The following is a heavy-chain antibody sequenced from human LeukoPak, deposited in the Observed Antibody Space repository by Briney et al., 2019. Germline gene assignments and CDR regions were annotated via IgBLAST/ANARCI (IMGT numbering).Heavy chain of an antibody. D-gene: IGHD2-2*01. Sequence: GASVKVSCKASGGTFSSYAISWVRQAPGQGLEWMGGIIPIFGTANYAQKFQGRVTITADESTSTAYMELSSLRSEDTAVYYCARDRCSSTSCFLFDYSRQGTLVTVSS. CDR2: IIPIFGTA. V-gene: IGHV1-69*13. CDR1: GGTFSSYA. J-gene: IGHJ4*02. CDR3: ARDRCSSTSCFLFDY.